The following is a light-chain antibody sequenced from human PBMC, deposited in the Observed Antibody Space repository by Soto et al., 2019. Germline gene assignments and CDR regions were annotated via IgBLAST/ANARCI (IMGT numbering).Light chain of an antibody. Sequence: EIVMTRSPATLSVSPGERATLSCRASQSVSINLAWYQQKPGQAPRLLIYAASSRATGIPDRSSGGGSGTDFTLTISRLEPEDFAVYYCQQCGSSPWTFGQGTEVDI. CDR1: QSVSIN. CDR3: QQCGSSPWT. J-gene: IGKJ1*01. CDR2: AAS. V-gene: IGKV3-20*01.